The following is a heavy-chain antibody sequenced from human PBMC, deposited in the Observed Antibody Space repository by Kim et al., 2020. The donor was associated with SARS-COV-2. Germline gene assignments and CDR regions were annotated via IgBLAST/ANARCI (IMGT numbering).Heavy chain of an antibody. CDR3: AKVYALPHQVYDY. V-gene: IGHV3-15*05. CDR1: GFTFTDAW. CDR2: IKSKRGGETK. Sequence: GGSLRLSCAASGFTFTDAWMSWVRQAPGKGLEWVSRIKSKRGGETKDYAAPVKGRFIISRDDSKNTVYLQMNSLEIEDTAMYYCAKVYALPHQVYDYWGQGTLVTVSS. D-gene: IGHD3-16*01. J-gene: IGHJ4*02.